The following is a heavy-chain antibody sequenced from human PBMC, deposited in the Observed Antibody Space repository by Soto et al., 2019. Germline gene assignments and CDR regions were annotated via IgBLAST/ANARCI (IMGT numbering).Heavy chain of an antibody. D-gene: IGHD3-10*01. V-gene: IGHV3-33*01. CDR3: ARDPSHGSGSYLDY. J-gene: IGHJ4*02. CDR2: IWYDGSNK. Sequence: PGGSLRLSCAASGFTFSNYGMHWVRRAPGKGLEWVAVIWYDGSNKYYADSVKGRFTISRDNSKNTLYVQMNSLRAEDTAVYYCARDPSHGSGSYLDYWGQGTLVTVSS. CDR1: GFTFSNYG.